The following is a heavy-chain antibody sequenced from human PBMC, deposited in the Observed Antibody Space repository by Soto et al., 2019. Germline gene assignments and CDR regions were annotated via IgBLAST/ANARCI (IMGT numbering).Heavy chain of an antibody. CDR1: GGSMRGYY. CDR3: ARVAMENSHVKWSGSKSSALVV. J-gene: IGHJ6*02. V-gene: IGHV4-59*13. CDR2: VSHSGRT. Sequence: SETLSLTCKVSGGSMRGYYWSWIRQTPGEGLEWIGYVSHSGRTDYSPSLKNRVTISLDMSKNHFALHVNSVDPADTAVYYCARVAMENSHVKWSGSKSSALVVLSQGITVTVSS. D-gene: IGHD3-3*01.